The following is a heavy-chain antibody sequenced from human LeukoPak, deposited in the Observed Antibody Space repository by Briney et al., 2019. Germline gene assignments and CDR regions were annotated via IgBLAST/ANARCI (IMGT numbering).Heavy chain of an antibody. CDR1: GLTFSHYA. J-gene: IGHJ3*02. V-gene: IGHV3-23*01. Sequence: GGSLTLSCAACGLTFSHYAMAWVRQAPGTGLEGVSSIGARGINTYYADSVRGRFTLYRDNSRNTLSLQMNSLTAEDTAVYYCAKRTPGNPFDIWGQGTVVTVSS. CDR2: IGARGINT. D-gene: IGHD2-15*01. CDR3: AKRTPGNPFDI.